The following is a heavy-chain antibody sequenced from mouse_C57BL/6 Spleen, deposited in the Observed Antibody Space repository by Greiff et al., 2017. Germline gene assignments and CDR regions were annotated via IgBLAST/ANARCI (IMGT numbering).Heavy chain of an antibody. CDR3: ARATTRVSPDSYIDV. CDR1: GYTFTSYW. V-gene: IGHV1-53*01. Sequence: QVQLQQPGTELVKPGASVKLSCKASGYTFTSYWMHWVKQRPGQGLEWIGNINPSNGGTNYNEKFKSKATLTVDKSSSTAYMQLSSLTSEDSAVYYCARATTRVSPDSYIDVWGTGATVTVSS. J-gene: IGHJ1*03. CDR2: INPSNGGT. D-gene: IGHD1-1*01.